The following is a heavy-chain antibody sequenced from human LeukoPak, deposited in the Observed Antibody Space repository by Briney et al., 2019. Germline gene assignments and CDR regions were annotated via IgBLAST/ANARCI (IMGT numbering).Heavy chain of an antibody. CDR3: ARGPDYDFWSGYYDVYYYYGMDV. Sequence: ASVKVSCKTSGFTFTSYGFNWVRQATGQGLEWMGWMNPNSGNTGYAQKFQGRVTITRNTSISTAYMELSSLRSEDTAVYYCARGPDYDFWSGYYDVYYYYGMDVWGQGTTVTVSS. CDR2: MNPNSGNT. CDR1: GFTFTSYG. V-gene: IGHV1-8*02. D-gene: IGHD3-3*01. J-gene: IGHJ6*02.